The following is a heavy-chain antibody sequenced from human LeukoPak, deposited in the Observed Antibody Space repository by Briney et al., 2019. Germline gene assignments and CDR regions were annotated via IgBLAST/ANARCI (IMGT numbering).Heavy chain of an antibody. J-gene: IGHJ4*02. D-gene: IGHD3-9*01. CDR3: ARGSFDILTGYPDDFDY. V-gene: IGHV3-74*01. CDR1: GFTFSSYW. CDR2: INSDGSST. Sequence: HPGGSLRLSCAASGFTFSSYWMHWVRQAPGKGLVWVSRINSDGSSTSYADSVKGRFTISRDNAKNTLYLQMNSLRAEDTAVYYCARGSFDILTGYPDDFDYWGQGTLVTVSS.